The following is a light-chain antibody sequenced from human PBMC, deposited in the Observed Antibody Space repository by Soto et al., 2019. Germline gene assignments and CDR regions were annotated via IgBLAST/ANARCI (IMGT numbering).Light chain of an antibody. CDR1: SSNVGADSD. V-gene: IGLV1-40*01. CDR2: DNT. J-gene: IGLJ1*01. CDR3: PSHEKSLTAYV. Sequence: QSALTQPPSVSGAPGQRVTISCTGSSSNVGADSDVHWYQQLPGTAPKLLIYDNTNRPSGVPDRFSGSKSGTSASLAITGLQAEDYFDYYCPSHEKSLTAYVFGTGTILTV.